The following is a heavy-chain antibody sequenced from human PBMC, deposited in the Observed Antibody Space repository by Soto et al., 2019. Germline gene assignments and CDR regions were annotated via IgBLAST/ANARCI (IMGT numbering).Heavy chain of an antibody. Sequence: HPGGSLRLSCAASGFTFSSYAMSWVRQAPGKGLEWVSAISGSGGSTYYADSVKGRFTISRDNSKNTLYLQMNSLRAEDTAVYYCAKAGDHCSSTSCYTDTAFYGMDVWGQGTTVTVSS. D-gene: IGHD2-2*02. CDR3: AKAGDHCSSTSCYTDTAFYGMDV. CDR2: ISGSGGST. V-gene: IGHV3-23*01. J-gene: IGHJ6*02. CDR1: GFTFSSYA.